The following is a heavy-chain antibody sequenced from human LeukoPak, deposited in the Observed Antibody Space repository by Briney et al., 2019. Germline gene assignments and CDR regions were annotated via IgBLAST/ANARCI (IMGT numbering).Heavy chain of an antibody. V-gene: IGHV4-34*01. CDR1: GGSFSDYS. CDR3: ARKPNYPDY. CDR2: INRSGST. J-gene: IGHJ4*02. D-gene: IGHD1-1*01. Sequence: SETLSLTCAVYGGSFSDYSWNWIRQPPGKGLEWIGEINRSGSTNYNPSLRSRVTISVDTSKNQFSLEMSSVTAADTAVYFCARKPNYPDYWGQGTPVTVSS.